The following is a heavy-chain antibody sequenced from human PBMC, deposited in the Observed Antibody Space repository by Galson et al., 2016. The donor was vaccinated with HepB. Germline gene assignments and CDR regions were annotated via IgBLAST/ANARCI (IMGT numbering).Heavy chain of an antibody. D-gene: IGHD7-27*01. CDR1: GFTFDDHA. CDR3: ARDPGALTGTDQYFDL. CDR2: ITWNSGAT. V-gene: IGHV3-9*01. Sequence: SLRLSCAASGFTFDDHAMHWVRQAPGRGLEWVARITWNSGATGYAASLGGRFTISRDNAKNSLYLHMSRLTAGDSATYYCARDPGALTGTDQYFDLWGRGAPVTVSP. J-gene: IGHJ2*01.